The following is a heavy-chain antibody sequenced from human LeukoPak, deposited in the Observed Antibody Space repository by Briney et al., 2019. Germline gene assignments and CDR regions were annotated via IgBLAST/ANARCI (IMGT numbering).Heavy chain of an antibody. CDR3: ARYIVLMVYASEGFDY. Sequence: ASVKVSCKASGYTFTSYGISWVRQAPGQGLEWMGWISAYNGNTNYAQKLQGRVTMTTDTSTSTAHMELRSLRSDDTAVYYCARYIVLMVYASEGFDYWGQGTLVTVSS. J-gene: IGHJ4*02. V-gene: IGHV1-18*01. D-gene: IGHD2-8*01. CDR1: GYTFTSYG. CDR2: ISAYNGNT.